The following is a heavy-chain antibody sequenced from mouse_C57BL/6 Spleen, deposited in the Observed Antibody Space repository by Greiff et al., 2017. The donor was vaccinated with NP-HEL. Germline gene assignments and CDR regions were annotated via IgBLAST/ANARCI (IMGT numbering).Heavy chain of an antibody. Sequence: EVQRVESGPGLVKPSQSLSLTCSVTGYSITSGYYWNWIRQFPGNKLEWMGYISYDGSNNYNPSLKNRISITRDTSKNQFFLKLNSVTTEDTATYYCAREGENYSNRYYAMDYWGQGTSVTVSS. D-gene: IGHD2-5*01. V-gene: IGHV3-6*01. J-gene: IGHJ4*01. CDR1: GYSITSGYY. CDR3: AREGENYSNRYYAMDY. CDR2: ISYDGSN.